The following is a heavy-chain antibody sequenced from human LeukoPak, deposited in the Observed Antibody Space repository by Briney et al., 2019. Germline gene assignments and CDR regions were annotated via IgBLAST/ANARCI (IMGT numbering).Heavy chain of an antibody. Sequence: GGSLRLSCAASGFTFSSYAMHWVRQAPGKGLEWVAVISYDGSNKYYADSVKGRFTISRDNSKNTLYLQMNSLRAEDTAVYYCANRFGDGYSSGAFDIWGQGTMVTVSS. V-gene: IGHV3-30-3*01. D-gene: IGHD5-24*01. CDR3: ANRFGDGYSSGAFDI. CDR1: GFTFSSYA. CDR2: ISYDGSNK. J-gene: IGHJ3*02.